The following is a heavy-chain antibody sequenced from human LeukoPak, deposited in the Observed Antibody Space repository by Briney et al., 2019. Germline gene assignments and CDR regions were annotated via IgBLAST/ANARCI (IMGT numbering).Heavy chain of an antibody. CDR1: GFTFSRYS. Sequence: GSLRLSCAASGFTFSRYSMNWVGQAPGKGLDWVSFISSSSSYIYYADSVKGRFTISRDNPKNSLYLQMNSLRAEDTAVYYCARDRTYSNDMDVWGKGTTVTVSS. D-gene: IGHD6-13*01. V-gene: IGHV3-21*01. J-gene: IGHJ6*03. CDR2: ISSSSSYI. CDR3: ARDRTYSNDMDV.